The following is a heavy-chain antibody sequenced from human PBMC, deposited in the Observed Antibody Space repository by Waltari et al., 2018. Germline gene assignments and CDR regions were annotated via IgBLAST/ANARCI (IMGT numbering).Heavy chain of an antibody. V-gene: IGHV4-34*02. D-gene: IGHD1-26*01. Sequence: QVQLQQWGAGLVKPSETLSLTCAVYGGSFSGYSWTWIRQSPEKGLEGIGEVTHSGSTNYNPSLKSRVTISVDTSKSQFSLNLVSMTAADTAVYYCARGRRGAGGNGRFHYWGQGTLVTVSS. CDR3: ARGRRGAGGNGRFHY. CDR1: GGSFSGYS. CDR2: VTHSGST. J-gene: IGHJ4*02.